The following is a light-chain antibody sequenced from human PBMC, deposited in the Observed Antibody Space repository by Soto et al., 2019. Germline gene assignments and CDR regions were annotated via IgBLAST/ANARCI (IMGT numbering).Light chain of an antibody. CDR2: DVS. Sequence: QSALTQPASVSGSPGQSITISCTGTSSDIGCYKYVSWYQQHPGKAPKLMIYDVSNRPSGVSNRFSGSKSGNTATLTISWLQGEDEAEYYFSSYTGGSTYVFGTGTKLTVL. CDR3: SSYTGGSTYV. CDR1: SSDIGCYKY. V-gene: IGLV2-14*01. J-gene: IGLJ1*01.